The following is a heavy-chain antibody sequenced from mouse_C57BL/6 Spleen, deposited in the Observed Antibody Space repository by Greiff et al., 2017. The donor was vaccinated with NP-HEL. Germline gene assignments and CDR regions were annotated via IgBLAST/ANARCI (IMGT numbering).Heavy chain of an antibody. CDR3: AREDYGIYYYAMDY. CDR2: INYDGSST. CDR1: GFTFSDYY. V-gene: IGHV5-16*01. J-gene: IGHJ4*01. D-gene: IGHD2-1*01. Sequence: EVKVVESEGGLVQPGSSMKLSCTASGFTFSDYYMAWVRQVPEKGLEWVANINYDGSSTYYLDSLKSRFIISRDNAKNILYLQMSSLKSEDTATYYCAREDYGIYYYAMDYWGQGTSVTVSS.